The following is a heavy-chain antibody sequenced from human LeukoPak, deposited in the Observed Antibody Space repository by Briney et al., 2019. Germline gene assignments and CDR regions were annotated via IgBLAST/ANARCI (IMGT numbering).Heavy chain of an antibody. Sequence: ASVKVSCKASGYTFTSYGISWVRQAPGQGLEWMGWISAYNGNTNYAQKLQGRVTMTTDTSTSTAYMELRSLRSDDTAVYYCASGRNAHPPNYYYDSSGYSFDYWGQGTLVTVSS. J-gene: IGHJ4*02. CDR1: GYTFTSYG. CDR2: ISAYNGNT. D-gene: IGHD3-22*01. V-gene: IGHV1-18*01. CDR3: ASGRNAHPPNYYYDSSGYSFDY.